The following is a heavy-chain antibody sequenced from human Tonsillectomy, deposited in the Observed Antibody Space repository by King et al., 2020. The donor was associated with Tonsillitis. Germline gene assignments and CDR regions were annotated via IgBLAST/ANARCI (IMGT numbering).Heavy chain of an antibody. CDR1: GFSFSDYY. Sequence: QLVQSGGGLVKPGESLRLSCEASGFSFSDYYMSWIRKAPGKGLEWVSYISSRSGHINYADSVKDRFTITRDNAQNSLFLQMNSLRAEDTAIYYCARDGVGSGRSQTFDIWGHGTMVTVSS. D-gene: IGHD2-15*01. CDR2: ISSRSGHI. J-gene: IGHJ3*02. CDR3: ARDGVGSGRSQTFDI. V-gene: IGHV3-11*06.